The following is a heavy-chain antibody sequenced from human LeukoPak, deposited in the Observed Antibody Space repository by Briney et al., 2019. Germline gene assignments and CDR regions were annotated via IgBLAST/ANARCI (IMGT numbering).Heavy chain of an antibody. CDR2: ISGSGGST. V-gene: IGHV3-23*01. D-gene: IGHD3-16*02. CDR3: AKDMITFGGVIVPDFDY. Sequence: GGSLRLSCAASGFTFSSYAMSWVRQAPGKGLEWVSAISGSGGSTYYADSVKGRFTTSRDNSKNTLYLQMNSLRAEDTAVYYCAKDMITFGGVIVPDFDYWGQGTLVTVSS. J-gene: IGHJ4*02. CDR1: GFTFSSYA.